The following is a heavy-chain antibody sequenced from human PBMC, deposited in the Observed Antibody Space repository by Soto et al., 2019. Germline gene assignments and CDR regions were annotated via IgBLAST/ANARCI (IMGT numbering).Heavy chain of an antibody. V-gene: IGHV3-33*01. D-gene: IGHD3-22*01. CDR3: ARTAYYYDSSGYYLDC. CDR1: GFTFSSYG. CDR2: IRYDGRNT. Sequence: GGSLRLSCAASGFTFSSYGMHWVRQAPGKGLEWVAVIRYDGRNTYYADSVKGRFTISRDNSKNTLYLQMNSLRAEDTAVYYCARTAYYYDSSGYYLDCWGQGT. J-gene: IGHJ4*02.